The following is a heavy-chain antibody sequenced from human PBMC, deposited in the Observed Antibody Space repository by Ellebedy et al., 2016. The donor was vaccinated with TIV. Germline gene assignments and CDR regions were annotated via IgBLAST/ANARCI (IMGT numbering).Heavy chain of an antibody. CDR1: GFTVSSHY. CDR3: ARGYWNDRRLDP. CDR2: TYSGGTT. J-gene: IGHJ5*02. Sequence: PGGSLRLSCAASGFTVSSHYMAWVRQAPGQGLEWLSVTYSGGTTYYADSVNGRFTISRDDANNTLHLQMTSLSLEDTAVYYCARGYWNDRRLDPWGQGTRVTVSS. D-gene: IGHD1-1*01. V-gene: IGHV3-66*01.